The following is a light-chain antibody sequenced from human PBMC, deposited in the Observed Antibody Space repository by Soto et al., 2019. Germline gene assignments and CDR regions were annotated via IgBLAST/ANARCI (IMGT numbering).Light chain of an antibody. Sequence: IVMTQSPATLSMSPGERATLSCRASQSFGNNLAWYQEKPGQAPRLLIYGASTRATGIPARFSGSGSGTEFTLTISSLQSEDFAIYSCQQYNNWPFTFGPGTKVDIK. V-gene: IGKV3D-15*01. CDR3: QQYNNWPFT. J-gene: IGKJ3*01. CDR2: GAS. CDR1: QSFGNN.